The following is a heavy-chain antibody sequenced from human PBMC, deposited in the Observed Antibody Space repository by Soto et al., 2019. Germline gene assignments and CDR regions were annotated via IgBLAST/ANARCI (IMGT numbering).Heavy chain of an antibody. CDR3: ARGDNPWYCDY. V-gene: IGHV4-59*01. CDR1: GGSITTYY. Sequence: SETLSLTCSVSGGSITTYYWSWIRQPPGKGLEWIGYIYYSGSTNYTPSLKSRVTISVDTSKNQFSLKLSSVTAADTAVYYCARGDNPWYCDYWGQGTLVTVSS. CDR2: IYYSGST. D-gene: IGHD1-1*01. J-gene: IGHJ4*02.